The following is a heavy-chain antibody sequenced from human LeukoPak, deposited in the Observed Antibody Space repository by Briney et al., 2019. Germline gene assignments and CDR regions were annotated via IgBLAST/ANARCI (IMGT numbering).Heavy chain of an antibody. V-gene: IGHV3-20*04. CDR2: INWNGGST. J-gene: IGHJ6*03. Sequence: PGGSLRLSCAASGFTFDDSAMSWVRQAPGKGLEWVSGINWNGGSTGYADSVKGRFTISRDNAKNSLYLQMNSLRAEDTALYYCARGGPEYGYYYYMDVWAKGTTVTVSS. CDR3: ARGGPEYGYYYYMDV. D-gene: IGHD1-14*01. CDR1: GFTFDDSA.